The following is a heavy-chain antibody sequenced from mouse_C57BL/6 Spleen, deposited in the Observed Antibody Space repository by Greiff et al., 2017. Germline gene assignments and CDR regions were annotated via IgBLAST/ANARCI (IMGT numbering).Heavy chain of an antibody. J-gene: IGHJ1*03. CDR1: GYTFTSYW. V-gene: IGHV1-59*01. CDR3: ENDYYDYGTHWYFDD. D-gene: IGHD2-4*01. Sequence: QVQLQQPGAELVRPGTSVKLSCKASGYTFTSYWMHWVKQRPGQGLEWIGVIDPSDSYTNYNQKFKGKATLTVDTSSSTAYMQLSSLTSEDSAVYYCENDYYDYGTHWYFDDWGTGTTVTVSS. CDR2: IDPSDSYT.